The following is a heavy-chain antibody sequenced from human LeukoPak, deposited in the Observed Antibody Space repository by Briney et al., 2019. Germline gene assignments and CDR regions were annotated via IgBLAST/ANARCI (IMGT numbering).Heavy chain of an antibody. CDR3: AGARVSRTTGDFDY. V-gene: IGHV1-24*01. CDR2: FDPEDGET. Sequence: ASVKVSCKLSGYTLTELSMHWVPQAPGNGPEWMGGFDPEDGETIYAQKFQGRVTMTEDTSTDTAYMELSSLRSEDPAVYYCAGARVSRTTGDFDYWGQGTLVTVSS. D-gene: IGHD1-14*01. CDR1: GYTLTELS. J-gene: IGHJ4*02.